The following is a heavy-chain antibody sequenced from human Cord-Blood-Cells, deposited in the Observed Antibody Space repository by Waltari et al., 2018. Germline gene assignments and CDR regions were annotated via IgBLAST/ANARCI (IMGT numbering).Heavy chain of an antibody. CDR3: ATRGGYYYDSSGSPGAFDI. D-gene: IGHD3-22*01. CDR2: FDPEDGET. CDR1: GHSLTPLS. Sequence: QVQRVQSGTEVKKPGASVKLSSKVSGHSLTPLSMHWVRQAPGKGLEWMGGFDPEDGETIYAQKFQGRVTMTEDTSTDTAYMELSSLRSEDTAVYYCATRGGYYYDSSGSPGAFDIWGQGTMVTVSS. V-gene: IGHV1-24*01. J-gene: IGHJ3*02.